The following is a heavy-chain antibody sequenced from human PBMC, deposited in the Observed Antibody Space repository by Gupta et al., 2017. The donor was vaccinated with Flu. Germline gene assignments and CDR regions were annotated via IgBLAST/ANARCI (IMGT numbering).Heavy chain of an antibody. CDR2: TYYRSKWYY. CDR1: RAT. CDR3: ARQAYSGYETHFDH. Sequence: RATWDWIRQSTSRGLEWLGTTYYRSKWYYTYADSLKGRIAISPDTSKNQFSLHVDSVTPEDSAVYDCARQAYSGYETHFDHWGRGTVVIVSS. D-gene: IGHD5-12*01. V-gene: IGHV6-1*01. J-gene: IGHJ4*02.